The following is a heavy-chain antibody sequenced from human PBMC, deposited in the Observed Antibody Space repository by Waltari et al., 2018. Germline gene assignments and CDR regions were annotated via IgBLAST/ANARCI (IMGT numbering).Heavy chain of an antibody. CDR3: ARPQTGDLGY. Sequence: EVQLVESGGGLVQPGGSLSLSCAASGFTFSRYWMSWVRQAPGKGLEWVANIKQDGSEKYYVDSVKGRFTISRDNAKNSLYLQMNSLRAEDTAVYYCARPQTGDLGYWGQGTLVTVSS. CDR2: IKQDGSEK. D-gene: IGHD7-27*01. V-gene: IGHV3-7*01. J-gene: IGHJ4*02. CDR1: GFTFSRYW.